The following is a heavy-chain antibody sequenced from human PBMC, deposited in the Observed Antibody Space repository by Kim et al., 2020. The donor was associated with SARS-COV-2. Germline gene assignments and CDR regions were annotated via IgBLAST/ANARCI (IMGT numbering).Heavy chain of an antibody. J-gene: IGHJ4*02. Sequence: PYHKGRVTISVDTSKTQFSLKLSSVTAADTAVYYCARGLRRGPYSSSYCHWGQGTLVTVSS. V-gene: IGHV4-34*01. D-gene: IGHD6-13*01. CDR3: ARGLRRGPYSSSYCH.